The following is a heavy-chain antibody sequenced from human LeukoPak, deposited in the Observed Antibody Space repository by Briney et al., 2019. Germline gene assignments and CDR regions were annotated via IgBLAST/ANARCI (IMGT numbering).Heavy chain of an antibody. Sequence: GASVKVSCKASGGTFTSYAISWVRQAPGQGLEWMGRIIPIFGTASYAQKFQGRVTITTDESTSTAYMELSSLRSEDTAVYYCARDHAYCSGGSCYRGGSYDPWGQGTLVTVSS. D-gene: IGHD2-15*01. CDR2: IIPIFGTA. V-gene: IGHV1-69*05. CDR1: GGTFTSYA. J-gene: IGHJ5*02. CDR3: ARDHAYCSGGSCYRGGSYDP.